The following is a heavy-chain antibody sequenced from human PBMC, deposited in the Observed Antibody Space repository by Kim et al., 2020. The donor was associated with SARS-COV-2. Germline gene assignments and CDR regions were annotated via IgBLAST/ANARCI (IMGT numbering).Heavy chain of an antibody. Sequence: SETLSLTCTVSGGSMNSGDYFWSWIRQPPRKGLEWIGFIHYTGSTNYNPSLRSRVAISVDTSKNQFSLHLNSVTAADTAVYYCARGDFGSYSHPQFDYWG. V-gene: IGHV4-30-4*01. CDR1: GGSMNSGDYF. CDR3: ARGDFGSYSHPQFDY. D-gene: IGHD1-26*01. J-gene: IGHJ4*01. CDR2: IHYTGST.